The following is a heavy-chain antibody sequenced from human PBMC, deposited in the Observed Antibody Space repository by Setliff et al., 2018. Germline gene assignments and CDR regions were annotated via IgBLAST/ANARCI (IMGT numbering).Heavy chain of an antibody. CDR3: ARESRYYYDNLGTLDY. V-gene: IGHV4-30-4*08. CDR2: IYSSGST. J-gene: IGHJ4*02. D-gene: IGHD3-22*01. CDR1: GGSISSGDYY. Sequence: KPSETLSLTCTVSGGSISSGDYYWSWIRQPPGKGLEWIGYIYSSGSTYYNPSLKSRVSISVDTSKNQFSLKLNSVTAADTAVYYCARESRYYYDNLGTLDYWGQGTLVTVSS.